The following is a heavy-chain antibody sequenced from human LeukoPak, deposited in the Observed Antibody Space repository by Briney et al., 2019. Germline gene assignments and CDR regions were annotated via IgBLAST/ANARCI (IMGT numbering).Heavy chain of an antibody. CDR3: ARLMTTEIHDAFDI. V-gene: IGHV4-59*01. CDR1: GDSISRYY. J-gene: IGHJ3*02. D-gene: IGHD4-11*01. Sequence: SETLSLTCTVSGDSISRYYWSWIRQPPGKGLEWIAYISDNGNMNKNPALESRVSISGDTSKNQLSLILSSVTAADTALYYCARLMTTEIHDAFDIWGQGTMVIVSS. CDR2: ISDNGNM.